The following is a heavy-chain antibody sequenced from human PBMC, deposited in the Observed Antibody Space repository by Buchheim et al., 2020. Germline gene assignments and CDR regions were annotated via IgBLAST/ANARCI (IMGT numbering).Heavy chain of an antibody. D-gene: IGHD2/OR15-2a*01. CDR3: AKDLTGDYFRGLDY. V-gene: IGHV3-23*01. CDR1: GFTFSSYA. CDR2: ISGSGAVT. Sequence: EVQLLESGGGLAQPGGSLRLSCAASGFTFSSYAMNWVRQAPGKGLEWVSFISGSGAVTYYADSVKGRFSISRDSSKNTLYLQMNSLRAEDTALYYCAKDLTGDYFRGLDYWGQGAL. J-gene: IGHJ4*02.